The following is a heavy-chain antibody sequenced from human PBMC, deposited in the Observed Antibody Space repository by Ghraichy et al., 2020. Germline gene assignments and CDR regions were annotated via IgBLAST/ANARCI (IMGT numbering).Heavy chain of an antibody. CDR2: LYHNRRT. V-gene: IGHV4-4*02. D-gene: IGHD2-21*01. CDR3: AREIAQLRYLDS. J-gene: IGHJ4*02. Sequence: SETLSLTCSVSGGSILSSNWWAWVRRSQGKKLEWSGALYHNRRTNYNPSLKNRGAVSRANSTNQFSLSLTSVTASDTAVYYCAREIAQLRYLDSWGPGTLVSVSS. CDR1: GGSILSSNW.